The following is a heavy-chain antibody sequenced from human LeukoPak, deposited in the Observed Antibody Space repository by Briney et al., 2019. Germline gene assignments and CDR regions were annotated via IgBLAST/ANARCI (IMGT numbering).Heavy chain of an antibody. Sequence: SETLSLTCAVYGGSFSGYYWSWIRQPPGKGLEWIGEINHSGSTNYNPSLKSRVTISVDTSKNQFSLKLSSVTAADTAVYYCARDLYDILTGYYPNWFDSWGQGTLVTVSS. CDR1: GGSFSGYY. D-gene: IGHD3-9*01. J-gene: IGHJ5*01. V-gene: IGHV4-34*01. CDR3: ARDLYDILTGYYPNWFDS. CDR2: INHSGST.